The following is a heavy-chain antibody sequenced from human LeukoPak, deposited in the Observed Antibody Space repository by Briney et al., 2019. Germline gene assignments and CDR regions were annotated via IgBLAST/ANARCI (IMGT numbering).Heavy chain of an antibody. J-gene: IGHJ3*02. CDR1: ADSFSSHY. CDR3: ARDLVTVTKGFDI. Sequence: NPSKTLSLTCAVSADSFSSHYWTWIRQPPGKGLEWIGYISYIGSTNYNPSLKSRVTISKDTSKNQFSLKLSSVTAADTAVYYCARDLVTVTKGFDIWGQGTMVSVSS. V-gene: IGHV4-59*11. D-gene: IGHD4-17*01. CDR2: ISYIGST.